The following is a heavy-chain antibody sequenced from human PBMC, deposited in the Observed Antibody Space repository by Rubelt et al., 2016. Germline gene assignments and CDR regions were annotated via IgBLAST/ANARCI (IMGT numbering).Heavy chain of an antibody. CDR3: AGCYGSGSYGNWFDP. Sequence: QVQLVQSGAEVKKPGASVKVSCKASGYTFTSYGISWVRQAPGQGLEWMGWISAYNGNTNYAQKLMGRVTMTADTSTSTAYMELRSLRSEATAVYYCAGCYGSGSYGNWFDPWGQGTLVTVSS. CDR1: GYTFTSYG. CDR2: ISAYNGNT. D-gene: IGHD3-10*01. V-gene: IGHV1-18*01. J-gene: IGHJ5*02.